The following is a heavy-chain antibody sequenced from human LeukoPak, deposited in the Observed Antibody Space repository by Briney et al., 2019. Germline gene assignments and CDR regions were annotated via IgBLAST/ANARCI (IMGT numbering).Heavy chain of an antibody. V-gene: IGHV1-46*01. J-gene: IGHJ6*03. CDR1: GYTFTSYF. D-gene: IGHD2-15*01. CDR2: ITPSGSST. CDR3: ARGLSGPYYYYYMDV. Sequence: ASVKVSCKASGYTFTSYFIHWVRQAPGQGLEWMGIITPSGSSTSYAQKFQGRVTMTRDMSTSTVYMELSSLRSEDTAVYYCARGLSGPYYYYYMDVWGKGTTVTVSS.